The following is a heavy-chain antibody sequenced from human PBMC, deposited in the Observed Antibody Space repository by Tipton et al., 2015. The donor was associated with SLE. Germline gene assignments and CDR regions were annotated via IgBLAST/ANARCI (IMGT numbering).Heavy chain of an antibody. CDR3: ARAIAAADWGFDY. V-gene: IGHV4-59*11. D-gene: IGHD6-13*01. CDR2: IYYSGST. J-gene: IGHJ4*02. CDR1: GGSISSHY. Sequence: TLSLTCTVSGGSISSHYWSWIRQPPGKGLEWIGYIYYSGSTNYNPSLKSRVTISVDTSKNQFSLKLSSATAADTAVYYCARAIAAADWGFDYWGQGTLVTVSS.